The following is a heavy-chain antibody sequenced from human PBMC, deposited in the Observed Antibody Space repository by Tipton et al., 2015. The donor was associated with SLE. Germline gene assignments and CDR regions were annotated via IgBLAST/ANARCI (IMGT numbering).Heavy chain of an antibody. CDR3: ARVGSGWYLGY. Sequence: SLRLSCAASGFTFSDYYMSWIRQAPGKGLEWLSYISSSGTTIFYADSVKGRFTVSRDNTKNSLFLQMNNLRAEDTAVYYCARVGSGWYLGYWGQGTLLTVSS. V-gene: IGHV3-11*04. J-gene: IGHJ4*02. CDR2: ISSSGTTI. D-gene: IGHD6-19*01. CDR1: GFTFSDYY.